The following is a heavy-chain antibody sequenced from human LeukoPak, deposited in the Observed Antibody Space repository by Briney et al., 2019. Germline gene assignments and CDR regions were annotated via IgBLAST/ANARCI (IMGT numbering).Heavy chain of an antibody. CDR1: GFTFSSYA. V-gene: IGHV3-23*01. CDR3: AKDLSSASYPYYFDY. Sequence: QPGGSLRPSCAASGFTFSSYAMSWVRQAPGKGLEWVSAISGSGGSTYYADSVKGRFTISRDNSKNTLYLQMHSLRGEDTAIYYCAKDLSSASYPYYFDYWGQGTLVTVSS. J-gene: IGHJ4*02. D-gene: IGHD6-19*01. CDR2: ISGSGGST.